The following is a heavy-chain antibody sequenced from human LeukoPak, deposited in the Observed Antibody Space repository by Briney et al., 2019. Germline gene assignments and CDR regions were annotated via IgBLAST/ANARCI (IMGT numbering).Heavy chain of an antibody. CDR3: ARHEPTGGNWFDS. CDR1: GYSITSGYY. J-gene: IGHJ5*01. Sequence: SETLSLTCDVSGYSITSGYYWGWIRQPPGKELEWIGSIYHSGTPNYNPSLKSRVTISVDTSKNHFSLNLTSVTAADTAIYYCARHEPTGGNWFDSWGQGTLVTVSS. V-gene: IGHV4-38-2*01. D-gene: IGHD4-17*01. CDR2: IYHSGTP.